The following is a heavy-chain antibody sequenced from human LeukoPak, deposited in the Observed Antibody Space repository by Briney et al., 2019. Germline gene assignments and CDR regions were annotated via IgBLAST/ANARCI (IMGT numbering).Heavy chain of an antibody. D-gene: IGHD6-13*01. V-gene: IGHV1-2*02. Sequence: GASVKVSCKASGYTFTGYYMHWVRQAPGQGLEWMGWINPNSGGTNYAQKFQGRVIMTRDTSISTAYMELSRLRSDDTAVYYCARDRGREVAAAGRNYYYYYYMDVWGKGTTVTVSS. CDR1: GYTFTGYY. CDR3: ARDRGREVAAAGRNYYYYYYMDV. J-gene: IGHJ6*03. CDR2: INPNSGGT.